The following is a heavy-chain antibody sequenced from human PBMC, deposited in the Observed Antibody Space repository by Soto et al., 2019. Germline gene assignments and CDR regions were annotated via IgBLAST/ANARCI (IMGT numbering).Heavy chain of an antibody. Sequence: PGGSLRLSCAASRFTFSSFWFHWVRQAPGKGLVWVSHIKSDGSSTNYADSVKGRFTISRDNSKNTLYLQMNSLRAEDTAVYYCARFSQYYDFWSGYYERLLYGMDVWGQGTTVTVSS. CDR2: IKSDGSST. CDR3: ARFSQYYDFWSGYYERLLYGMDV. CDR1: RFTFSSFW. V-gene: IGHV3-74*01. D-gene: IGHD3-3*01. J-gene: IGHJ6*02.